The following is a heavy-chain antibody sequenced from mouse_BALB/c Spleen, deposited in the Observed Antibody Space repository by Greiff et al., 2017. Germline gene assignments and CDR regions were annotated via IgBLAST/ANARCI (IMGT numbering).Heavy chain of an antibody. Sequence: QVQLQQPGAELVKPGASVKLSCKASGYTFTSYWMHWVKQRPGQGLEWIGEINPSNGRTNYNEKFKSKATLTVDKSSSTAYMQLSSLTSEDSAVYYCARWRQLGPVYAMDYWGQGTSVTVS. J-gene: IGHJ4*01. D-gene: IGHD3-2*01. CDR2: INPSNGRT. CDR3: ARWRQLGPVYAMDY. CDR1: GYTFTSYW. V-gene: IGHV1S81*02.